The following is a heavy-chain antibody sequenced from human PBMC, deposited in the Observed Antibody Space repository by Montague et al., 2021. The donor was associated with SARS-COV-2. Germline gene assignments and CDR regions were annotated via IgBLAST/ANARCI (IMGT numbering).Heavy chain of an antibody. D-gene: IGHD2-2*01. Sequence: SETLSLTCAVYGGSFSGYYWSWIRQPPGKGLEWIGEINHSGSTNYNPSLKRRVTISVDTSKNHFSLKLSSVTAADTAVYFCARGFRSVVPAVRGVAFYYYFDMDVWGQGTTVTVSS. V-gene: IGHV4-34*01. CDR2: INHSGST. CDR1: GGSFSGYY. CDR3: ARGFRSVVPAVRGVAFYYYFDMDV. J-gene: IGHJ6*02.